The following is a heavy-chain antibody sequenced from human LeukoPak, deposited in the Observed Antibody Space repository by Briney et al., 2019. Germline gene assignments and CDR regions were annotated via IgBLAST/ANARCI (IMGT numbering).Heavy chain of an antibody. CDR3: ARVSKYSSSLFFYY. D-gene: IGHD6-13*01. J-gene: IGHJ4*02. Sequence: GGSLRLSCAASGFTFSDYYMSWIRQAPGKGLEWVSYISSSSSYTNYADSVKGRFTFSRDNAKNSLYLQMNSLRAEDTAVYYCARVSKYSSSLFFYYWGQGTLVTVSS. V-gene: IGHV3-11*06. CDR2: ISSSSSYT. CDR1: GFTFSDYY.